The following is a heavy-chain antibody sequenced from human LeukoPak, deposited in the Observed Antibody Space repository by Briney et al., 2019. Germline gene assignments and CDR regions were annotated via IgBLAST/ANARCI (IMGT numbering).Heavy chain of an antibody. Sequence: GGSLRLSCAASGFTFSDYAMSWVRQAPGKGLEWVSTISGSGGSTYSADSVKGRFIISRDNSKNTLYLRMYSLRAEDTAVYYCAGTYYDRAFDIWGQGTMVTVSS. CDR3: AGTYYDRAFDI. D-gene: IGHD3-10*02. CDR2: ISGSGGST. J-gene: IGHJ3*02. CDR1: GFTFSDYA. V-gene: IGHV3-23*01.